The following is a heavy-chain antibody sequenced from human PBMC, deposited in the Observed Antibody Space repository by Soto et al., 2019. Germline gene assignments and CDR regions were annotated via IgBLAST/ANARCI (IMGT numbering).Heavy chain of an antibody. CDR1: GFTFSGYG. J-gene: IGHJ3*02. V-gene: IGHV3-30*03. CDR2: ISYDGNDK. Sequence: GGSLRLSCAASGFTFSGYGMHWFRQAPGKGLEWVAVISYDGNDKYYAVSVKGRFTISRDNSRDTLYLQVNSLRVEDAAVYYCASSTRSDAFDIWGQGTMVTVSS. CDR3: ASSTRSDAFDI.